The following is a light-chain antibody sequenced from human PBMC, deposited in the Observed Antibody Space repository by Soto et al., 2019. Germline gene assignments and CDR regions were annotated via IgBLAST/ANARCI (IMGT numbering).Light chain of an antibody. CDR1: QSVSSN. CDR3: QQYNNWPPWT. CDR2: GAS. V-gene: IGKV3-15*01. J-gene: IGKJ1*01. Sequence: EIVMTQSPATLSVSPGERATLSCRASQSVSSNLAWYQQKPGQAPRLLIYGASTRATGIPARFSGSGSGTEFTLNISSLQSEDSAVYYCQQYNNWPPWTFGQGPKVEIK.